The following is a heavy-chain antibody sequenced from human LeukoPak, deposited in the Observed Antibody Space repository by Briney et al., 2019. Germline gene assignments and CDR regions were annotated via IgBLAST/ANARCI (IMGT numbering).Heavy chain of an antibody. CDR3: AREVGGGASGQ. Sequence: GGSLRLSCAASGFTFSSYAMSWVRQVPGKGLEWVSVIYSDGTISYADSVKGRFTISRDNSESTLYLQMNSLRVEDTAMYYCAREVGGGASGQWGQGTLVTVSS. J-gene: IGHJ4*02. CDR2: IYSDGTI. CDR1: GFTFSSYA. D-gene: IGHD3-16*01. V-gene: IGHV3-66*01.